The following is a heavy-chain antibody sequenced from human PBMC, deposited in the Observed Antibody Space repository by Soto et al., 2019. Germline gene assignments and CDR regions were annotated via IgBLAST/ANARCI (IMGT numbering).Heavy chain of an antibody. J-gene: IGHJ6*02. Sequence: QITLKESGPTLVKPTQTLTLTCTFSGLSLSTTGVGVGWIRQPPGKALEWLALIYWDDDKRYSPSLKSRLTITKDTSKNHVVLTMTNMDPVDTATYSCVQSRCGGDCLQSYSSHSYYGLDVWGQGTTVTVSS. CDR1: GLSLSTTGVG. D-gene: IGHD2-21*02. CDR3: VQSRCGGDCLQSYSSHSYYGLDV. V-gene: IGHV2-5*02. CDR2: IYWDDDK.